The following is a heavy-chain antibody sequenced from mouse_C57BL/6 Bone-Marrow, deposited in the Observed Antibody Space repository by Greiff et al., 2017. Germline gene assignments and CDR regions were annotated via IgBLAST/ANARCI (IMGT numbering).Heavy chain of an antibody. Sequence: VKLQQPGAELVKPGASVKLSCKASGYTFTSYWMHWVKQRPGQGLEWIGMIHPNSGSTNYNEKFKSKATLTVDKSSSTAYMQLSSLTSEDSAVYYCARGRYYYGSSLAWFAYWGQGTLVTVSA. D-gene: IGHD1-1*01. CDR1: GYTFTSYW. CDR3: ARGRYYYGSSLAWFAY. CDR2: IHPNSGST. J-gene: IGHJ3*01. V-gene: IGHV1-64*01.